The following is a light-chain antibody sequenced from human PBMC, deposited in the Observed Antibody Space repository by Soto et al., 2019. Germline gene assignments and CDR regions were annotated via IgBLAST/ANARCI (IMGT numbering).Light chain of an antibody. Sequence: QSALAQPPSASGSPGQSVTISCTGSGSDIGAYKFVSWYQQHPGKAPKLMIFGVTERPSGVPDRFSGSKSGNTASLTVSGLQADDEADYYCAAWDDSLSGGVFGGGTKLTVL. V-gene: IGLV2-8*01. J-gene: IGLJ3*02. CDR3: AAWDDSLSGGV. CDR2: GVT. CDR1: GSDIGAYKF.